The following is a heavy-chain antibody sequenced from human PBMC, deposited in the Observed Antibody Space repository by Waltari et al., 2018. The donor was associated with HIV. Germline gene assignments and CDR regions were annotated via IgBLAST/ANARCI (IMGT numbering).Heavy chain of an antibody. D-gene: IGHD4-17*01. Sequence: QVQLQQWGAGLLKPSETLSLTCAVYAGSVSGSYWSWIRRPPGKGLEWIGEINQSGSTNYSPSLKSRVTISLDTSNNQFSLKLNSVTAADTAVYYCARALNDYGDLDSWGQGTLVTVSS. V-gene: IGHV4-34*01. CDR2: INQSGST. J-gene: IGHJ4*02. CDR3: ARALNDYGDLDS. CDR1: AGSVSGSY.